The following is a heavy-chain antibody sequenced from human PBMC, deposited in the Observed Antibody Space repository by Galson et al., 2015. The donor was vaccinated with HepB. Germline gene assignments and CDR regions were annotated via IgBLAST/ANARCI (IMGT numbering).Heavy chain of an antibody. CDR2: ISSSSSYI. J-gene: IGHJ2*01. Sequence: SLRLSCAASGFTFSSYSMNWVRQAPGKGLEWVSSISSSSSYIYYADSVKGRFTISRDNAKNSLYLQMNSLRAEDTAVYYCARDPGWGSGLRGWYFDLCGRGTLVTVSS. CDR1: GFTFSSYS. D-gene: IGHD6-19*01. V-gene: IGHV3-21*01. CDR3: ARDPGWGSGLRGWYFDL.